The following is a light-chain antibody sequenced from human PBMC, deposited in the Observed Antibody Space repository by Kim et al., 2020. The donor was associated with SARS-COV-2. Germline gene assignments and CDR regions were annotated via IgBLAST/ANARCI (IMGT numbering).Light chain of an antibody. V-gene: IGKV1-27*01. J-gene: IGKJ1*01. Sequence: DIQMTQSPSSLPASVGDGVTITCRASRAISNYLAWYQQKPGRAPKVLIYAASTLQSGVPSRFSGTRSGTDFTLTISSLQPEDVGTYYCQKYDSAPWTFGQGTKVDIK. CDR2: AAS. CDR3: QKYDSAPWT. CDR1: RAISNY.